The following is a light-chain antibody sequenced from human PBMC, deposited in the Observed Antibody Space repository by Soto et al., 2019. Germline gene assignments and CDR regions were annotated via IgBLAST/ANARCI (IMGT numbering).Light chain of an antibody. CDR2: DVS. V-gene: IGLV2-14*03. CDR3: CSYTSSSTPVV. J-gene: IGLJ2*01. CDR1: SSDVGGYNY. Sequence: QSALTQPASVSGSPGQSITISCTGTSSDVGGYNYVSWYQQHPGKAPKLMIYDVSNRPSGVSNRCSGSKSGNTASLTISGLQAEDEADYYCCSYTSSSTPVVFGGGTKLTVL.